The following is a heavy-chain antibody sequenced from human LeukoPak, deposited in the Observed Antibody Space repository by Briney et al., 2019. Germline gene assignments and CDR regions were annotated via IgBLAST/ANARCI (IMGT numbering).Heavy chain of an antibody. V-gene: IGHV1-69*06. D-gene: IGHD6-19*01. CDR1: GGTFSSYA. J-gene: IGHJ4*02. CDR3: ARGDSGWSPVDY. Sequence: SVKVSCKASGGTFSSYAISWVRQAPGQGLEWMGGIIPIFGTAKYAQKFQGRVTITADKSTSTAYMELSSLRSEDTAVYYCARGDSGWSPVDYWGQGTLVTVSS. CDR2: IIPIFGTA.